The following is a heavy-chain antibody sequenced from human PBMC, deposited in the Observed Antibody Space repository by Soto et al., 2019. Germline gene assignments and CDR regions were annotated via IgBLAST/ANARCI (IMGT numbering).Heavy chain of an antibody. CDR2: VYWDDSK. J-gene: IGHJ4*02. CDR3: AHCRGGVASF. Sequence: QITLNESGPTLVKPTQTLTLTCTFSGFSLSTRDVGVGWIRQPPGEALEWLGVVYWDDSKTYSPSLESRLTFXXDTSKHQVVLRVTKMDPVDTATYYCAHCRGGVASFWGQGTLVTVSS. V-gene: IGHV2-5*02. CDR1: GFSLSTRDVG. D-gene: IGHD2-2*01.